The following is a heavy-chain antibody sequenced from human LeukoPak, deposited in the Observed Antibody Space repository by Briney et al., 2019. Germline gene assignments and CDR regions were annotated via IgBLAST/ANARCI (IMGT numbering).Heavy chain of an antibody. Sequence: PGGSLRLSCAASGFTFSSYAMSWVRQAPGKGLEWVSAISGSGGSTYYADSVKGRFTISRDNSKNTLYLQMNSLRAEDTAVYYCAKDPLSQLWSRVSWFDPWGQGTLVTVSS. CDR3: AKDPLSQLWSRVSWFDP. V-gene: IGHV3-23*01. J-gene: IGHJ5*02. D-gene: IGHD5-18*01. CDR1: GFTFSSYA. CDR2: ISGSGGST.